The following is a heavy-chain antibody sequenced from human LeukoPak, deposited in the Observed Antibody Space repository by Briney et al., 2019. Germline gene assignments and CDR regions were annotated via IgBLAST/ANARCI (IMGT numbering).Heavy chain of an antibody. CDR3: TRGVDIVVVVAATLDY. J-gene: IGHJ4*02. D-gene: IGHD2-15*01. V-gene: IGHV3-49*03. Sequence: PGGSLRLSCTASGFTFGDYAMSWFRQAPGKGLEWVGFIRSKAYGGTTEYAASVKGRFTISRDDSKSIAYLQMNSLKTEDTAVYYCTRGVDIVVVVAATLDYWGQGTLVTVSS. CDR1: GFTFGDYA. CDR2: IRSKAYGGTT.